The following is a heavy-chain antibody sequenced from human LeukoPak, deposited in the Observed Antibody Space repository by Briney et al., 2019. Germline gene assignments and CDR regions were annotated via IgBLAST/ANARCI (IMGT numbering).Heavy chain of an antibody. Sequence: GGSLRLSCAASGFTFSSYAMSSVRQAPGKGLEWVSAISGSGGSTYYADSVKGRFTISRDNSRNTLFLQMNSLRAEDTAVYYCARGYSVYNFYFDYWGQGTLVTVSS. D-gene: IGHD5/OR15-5a*01. J-gene: IGHJ4*02. CDR2: ISGSGGST. CDR1: GFTFSSYA. V-gene: IGHV3-23*01. CDR3: ARGYSVYNFYFDY.